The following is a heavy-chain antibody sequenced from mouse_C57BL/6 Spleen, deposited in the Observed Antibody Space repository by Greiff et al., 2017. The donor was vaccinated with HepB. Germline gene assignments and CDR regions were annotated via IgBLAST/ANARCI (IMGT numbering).Heavy chain of an antibody. CDR1: GFTFTDYY. D-gene: IGHD1-2*01. Sequence: EVMLVESGGGLVQPGGSLSLSCAASGFTFTDYYMSWVRQPPGKALEWLGFIRNKANGYTTEYSASVKGRFTISRDNSQSILYLQMNALRAEDSATYYCARHYYGLYYAMDYWGQGTSVTVSS. CDR3: ARHYYGLYYAMDY. CDR2: IRNKANGYTT. V-gene: IGHV7-3*01. J-gene: IGHJ4*01.